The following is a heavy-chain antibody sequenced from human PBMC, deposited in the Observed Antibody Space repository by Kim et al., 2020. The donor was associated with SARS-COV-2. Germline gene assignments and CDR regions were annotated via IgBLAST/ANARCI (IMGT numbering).Heavy chain of an antibody. J-gene: IGHJ4*02. CDR2: INSDGSRI. CDR3: ARVGHLGADYWGAQLYYFDS. V-gene: IGHV3-74*01. D-gene: IGHD7-27*01. Sequence: GGSLRLSCAASGFTFSSYWMHWVRQAPGKGLVWVSRINSDGSRITYADSVKGRFTISRDNAKNTLYLQMNSLRAEDMAVYYCARVGHLGADYWGAQLYYFDSWGQGTLVTVSS. CDR1: GFTFSSYW.